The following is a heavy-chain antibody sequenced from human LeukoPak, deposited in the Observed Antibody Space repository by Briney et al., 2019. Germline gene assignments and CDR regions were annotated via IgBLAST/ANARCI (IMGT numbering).Heavy chain of an antibody. D-gene: IGHD1-26*01. CDR2: INPSDGTT. J-gene: IGHJ4*02. V-gene: IGHV1-46*01. Sequence: GESLKISCKGSGYTFTSYFIHWVRQAPGEGLEGMSIINPSDGTTSYAQKFQGRVTVTRDTSTSTVYMDLSSLRSEDTAVYYCARDHPSGTYAGDFWGQGTRVTVSS. CDR3: ARDHPSGTYAGDF. CDR1: GYTFTSYF.